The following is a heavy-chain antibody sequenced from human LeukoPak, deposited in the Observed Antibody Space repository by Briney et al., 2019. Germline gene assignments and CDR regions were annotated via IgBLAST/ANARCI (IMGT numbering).Heavy chain of an antibody. CDR3: AKPPPFDASGWSIDD. D-gene: IGHD6-19*01. CDR2: ISGSGGRT. Sequence: GGSLRLSCAASGFTFSSYAMSWVRQAPGKGLEWVSAISGSGGRTYYADSVKGRFTISRDNSKNTLYLQMNSLRAEDTAVYFCAKPPPFDASGWSIDDWGPGALVTVSS. V-gene: IGHV3-23*01. CDR1: GFTFSSYA. J-gene: IGHJ4*02.